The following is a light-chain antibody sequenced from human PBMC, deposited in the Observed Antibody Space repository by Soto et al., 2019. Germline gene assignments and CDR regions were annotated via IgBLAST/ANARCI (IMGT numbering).Light chain of an antibody. CDR2: DAS. Sequence: EIVLTQSPATLSLSPGERATLSCRASQSVSSYLAWYQQKPGQAPRLLIYDASNRVTGIPARFSGSGSGTDFILTISSLEPEDFAVYYCQQRSNWPRFTFGPGTKVDIK. CDR3: QQRSNWPRFT. J-gene: IGKJ3*01. V-gene: IGKV3-11*01. CDR1: QSVSSY.